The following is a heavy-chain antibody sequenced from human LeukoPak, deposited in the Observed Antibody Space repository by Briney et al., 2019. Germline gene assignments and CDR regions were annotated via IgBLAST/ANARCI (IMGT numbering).Heavy chain of an antibody. V-gene: IGHV3-74*01. CDR3: SKGMIRGLGDY. CDR2: ISSDGSST. D-gene: IGHD3-10*01. J-gene: IGHJ4*02. CDR1: GFTCSSYW. Sequence: PGGSLRLSCAASGFTCSSYWMHWVRQTAGKGLVWVSRISSDGSSTDYADSVKGRFTISRDNAKNTLYLQMNSLRAEDTAVYYCSKGMIRGLGDYWGQGALVTVSS.